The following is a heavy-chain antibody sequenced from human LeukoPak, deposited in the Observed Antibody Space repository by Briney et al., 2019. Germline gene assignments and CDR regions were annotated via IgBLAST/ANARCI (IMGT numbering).Heavy chain of an antibody. D-gene: IGHD3-22*01. CDR2: ISSSSSTI. V-gene: IGHV3-48*02. CDR3: ARDHYDSSGYYAWFDP. J-gene: IGHJ5*02. CDR1: GFTFSSYS. Sequence: GGSLRLSCAASGFTFSSYSMNWVRQAPGKGLEWVSYISSSSSTIYYADSVKGRFTISRDNAKNSLYLQMNSLRDEDTAVYYCARDHYDSSGYYAWFDPWGQGTLVTVSS.